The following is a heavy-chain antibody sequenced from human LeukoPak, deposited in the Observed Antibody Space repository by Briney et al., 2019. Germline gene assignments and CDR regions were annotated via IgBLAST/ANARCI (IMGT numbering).Heavy chain of an antibody. CDR2: IYTSGTT. J-gene: IGHJ4*02. CDR1: GGSISSYY. D-gene: IGHD6-13*01. CDR3: ARFSSIAAAFDY. Sequence: SETLSLTCTVSGGSISSYYWSWIRQPAGKGLEWIGRIYTSGTTHYNPSLKSRVTMSVDTSKNQFSLNLSSVTAADTAVYYCARFSSIAAAFDYWGLGTLVTVSS. V-gene: IGHV4-4*07.